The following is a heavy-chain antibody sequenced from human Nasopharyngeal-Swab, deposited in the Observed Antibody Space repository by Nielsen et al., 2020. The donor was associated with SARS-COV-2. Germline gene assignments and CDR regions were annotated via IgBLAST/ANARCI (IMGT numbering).Heavy chain of an antibody. J-gene: IGHJ4*02. Sequence: GESLKISCAASGFTFSSYAMHLVRQAPGKGLEWVAVISYDGSNKYYPDSVKGRFTISRDNSKNTLYLQMNSLRAEDTAVYYCARGSYVDTARDYWGQGTLVTVSS. CDR1: GFTFSSYA. D-gene: IGHD5-18*01. CDR3: ARGSYVDTARDY. CDR2: ISYDGSNK. V-gene: IGHV3-30*04.